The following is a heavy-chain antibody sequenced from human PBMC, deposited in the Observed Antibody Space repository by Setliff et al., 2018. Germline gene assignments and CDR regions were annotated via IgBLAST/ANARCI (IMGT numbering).Heavy chain of an antibody. V-gene: IGHV3-23*01. J-gene: IGHJ4*02. D-gene: IGHD2-21*01. CDR1: GFTFSDYA. CDR2: IVGSGGST. Sequence: LRLPCAASGFTFSDYAMSWVRQAPGKGLEWVSGIVGSGGSTYYADSVKGRFSISRDNSKNTVYLQMESLRGEDTAVYYCVNLYSSYWGQGTLVTVS. CDR3: VNLYSSY.